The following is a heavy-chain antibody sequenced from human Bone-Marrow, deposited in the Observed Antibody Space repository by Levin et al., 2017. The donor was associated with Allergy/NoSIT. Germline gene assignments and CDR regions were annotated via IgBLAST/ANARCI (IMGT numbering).Heavy chain of an antibody. D-gene: IGHD6-13*01. CDR3: VFLPADTYYFNY. CDR1: GFTISNYY. CDR2: INPGGGST. J-gene: IGHJ4*02. V-gene: IGHV1-46*01. Sequence: LGESLKISCKASGFTISNYYMHWVRQAPGQGLEWMGVINPGGGSTTYEQKFQGRVAMTRDASTSTVYMELSSLRSEDTAVYYCVFLPADTYYFNYWGQGALVTVSS.